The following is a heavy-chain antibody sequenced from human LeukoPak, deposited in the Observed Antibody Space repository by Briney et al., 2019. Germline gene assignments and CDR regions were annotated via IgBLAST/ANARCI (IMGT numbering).Heavy chain of an antibody. D-gene: IGHD3-10*01. Sequence: SQTLSLTCDISGDNVSSNSAAWNWIRQSPSRGLEWLGRTYYRSEWYNDYSVSVKSRITINPDTSKNQFSLQLNSVTPEDTAVYYCARGGYYGSGSFYSTQTSVFDYWGQGTLVTVSS. V-gene: IGHV6-1*01. CDR2: TYYRSEWYN. J-gene: IGHJ4*02. CDR3: ARGGYYGSGSFYSTQTSVFDY. CDR1: GDNVSSNSAA.